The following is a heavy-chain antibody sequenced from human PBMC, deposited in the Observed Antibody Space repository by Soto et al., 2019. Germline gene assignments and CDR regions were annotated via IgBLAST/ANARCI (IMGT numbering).Heavy chain of an antibody. J-gene: IGHJ5*02. CDR3: ARHSGGYCSGGSCYGPGWFDP. D-gene: IGHD2-15*01. CDR1: GGSISSYY. V-gene: IGHV4-59*08. Sequence: SETLSLTRTVSGGSISSYYWSWIRQPPGKGLEWIGYIYYSGSTNYNPSLKSRVTISVDTSKNQFSLKLSSVTAADTAVYYCARHSGGYCSGGSCYGPGWFDPWGQGTLVTVSS. CDR2: IYYSGST.